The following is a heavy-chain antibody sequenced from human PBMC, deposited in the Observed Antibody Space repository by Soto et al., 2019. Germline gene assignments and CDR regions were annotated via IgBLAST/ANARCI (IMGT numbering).Heavy chain of an antibody. J-gene: IGHJ6*02. Sequence: EVQLVQSGAEVKKPGESLRISCKGSGYSFTSYWISWVRQMPGKGLEWMGRLDPSDSYTNYSPSFQGHVTISADKSISTDYLQWSSLKASDTAMYYCARTSMQSRGYSYGHGGMDVWGQGTTVTVSS. CDR3: ARTSMQSRGYSYGHGGMDV. V-gene: IGHV5-10-1*01. CDR2: LDPSDSYT. D-gene: IGHD5-18*01. CDR1: GYSFTSYW.